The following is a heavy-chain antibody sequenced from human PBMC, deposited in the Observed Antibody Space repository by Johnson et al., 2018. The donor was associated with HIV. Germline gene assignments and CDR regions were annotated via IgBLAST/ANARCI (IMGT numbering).Heavy chain of an antibody. CDR2: IDSVGDT. J-gene: IGHJ3*02. V-gene: IGHV3-13*01. CDR3: ARLERLGGLSRVLDM. D-gene: IGHD6-19*01. Sequence: QLVESGGRVVQPGRSLRLSCAASGFNFSKFGMHWVRQATGKCLEWVSEIDSVGDTYYPPSVKGRLTTSRENANNSLYLEMSSLRVEDTAVYYCARLERLGGLSRVLDMWGQGTMVTVSS. CDR1: GFNFSKFG.